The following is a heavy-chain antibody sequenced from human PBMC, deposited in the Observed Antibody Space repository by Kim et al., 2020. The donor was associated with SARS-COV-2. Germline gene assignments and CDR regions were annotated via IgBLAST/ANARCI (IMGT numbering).Heavy chain of an antibody. CDR3: ARHYWSEAVGWGSSWYLDGMDV. Sequence: SETLSLTCTVSGGSISSSSYYWGWIRQPPGKGLEWIGSIYYSGSTYYNPSLKSRVTISVDTSKNQFSLKLSSVTAADTAVYYCARHYWSEAVGWGSSWYLDGMDVWGEATTVTDSP. V-gene: IGHV4-39*01. CDR2: IYYSGST. D-gene: IGHD6-13*01. J-gene: IGHJ6*04. CDR1: GGSISSSSYY.